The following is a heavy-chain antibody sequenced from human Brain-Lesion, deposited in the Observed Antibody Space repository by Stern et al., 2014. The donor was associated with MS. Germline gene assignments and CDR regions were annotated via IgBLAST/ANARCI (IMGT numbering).Heavy chain of an antibody. CDR2: ISWNSGTI. V-gene: IGHV3-9*01. D-gene: IGHD1-14*01. Sequence: VQLVESGGDLVQPGRSLRLSCAAFGFTFDDYAMHWVRPAPGKGLEWVAGISWNSGTIGYADSLKGRFTTSRDNAYSSLYLQMNSLRPEDTALYYCARDITGSSAYFAYWGQGTLVTVSS. J-gene: IGHJ4*02. CDR1: GFTFDDYA. CDR3: ARDITGSSAYFAY.